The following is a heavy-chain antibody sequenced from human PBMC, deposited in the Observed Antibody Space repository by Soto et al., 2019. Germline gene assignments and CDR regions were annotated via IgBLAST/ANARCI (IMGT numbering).Heavy chain of an antibody. J-gene: IGHJ6*02. CDR1: GFTFSSYD. CDR3: ARVICISTSCYGGYYYGMDV. V-gene: IGHV3-13*01. Sequence: GGSLRLSCAASGFTFSSYDMHWVRQATGKGLEWVSAIGTAGDTYYPGSVKGRFTISRENAKNSLYLQMNSLRAGDTAVYYCARVICISTSCYGGYYYGMDVWGQGTTVTVSS. D-gene: IGHD2-2*01. CDR2: IGTAGDT.